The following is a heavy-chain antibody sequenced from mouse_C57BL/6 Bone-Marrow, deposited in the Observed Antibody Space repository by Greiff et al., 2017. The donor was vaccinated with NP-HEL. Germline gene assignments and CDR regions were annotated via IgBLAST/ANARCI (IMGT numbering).Heavy chain of an antibody. CDR3: ARGIYYYYDGFAY. J-gene: IGHJ3*01. V-gene: IGHV1-72*01. D-gene: IGHD2-4*01. CDR2: IDPNSGGT. Sequence: QVQLQQPGAELVKPGASVKLSCKASGYTFTSYWMHWVKQRPGRGLEWIGRIDPNSGGTKYNEKFKSKATLTVDKPSSPAYMQLSSLTSEDSAVYYCARGIYYYYDGFAYWGQGTLVTVSA. CDR1: GYTFTSYW.